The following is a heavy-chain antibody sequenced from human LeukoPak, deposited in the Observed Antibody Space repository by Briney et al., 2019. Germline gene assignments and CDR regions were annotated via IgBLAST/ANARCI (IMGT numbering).Heavy chain of an antibody. CDR2: INPNSGGT. CDR1: GYTFTGYY. J-gene: IGHJ4*02. CDR3: ARDHKWEPPAFDY. D-gene: IGHD1-26*01. V-gene: IGHV1-2*02. Sequence: ASVKVSCKAPGYTFTGYYMHWVRQAPGQGLEWMGWINPNSGGTNYAQKFQGRVTMTRDTSISTAYMELSRLRSDDTAVYYCARDHKWEPPAFDYWGQGTLVTVSS.